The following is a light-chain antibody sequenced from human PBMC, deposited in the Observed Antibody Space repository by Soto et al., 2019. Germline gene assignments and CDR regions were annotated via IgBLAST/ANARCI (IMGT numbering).Light chain of an antibody. CDR2: GAS. CDR1: QTLSSSS. CDR3: HQYGSSPLT. J-gene: IGKJ4*01. Sequence: EIVLTQSPGTLSLSPGESGTLSCRAGQTLSSSSLAWYQQKPGQAPRLLIYGASHRASGIPDRFSGGGSGTDFTLTISRLEPEDFAVYYCHQYGSSPLTFGGGTKVEI. V-gene: IGKV3-20*01.